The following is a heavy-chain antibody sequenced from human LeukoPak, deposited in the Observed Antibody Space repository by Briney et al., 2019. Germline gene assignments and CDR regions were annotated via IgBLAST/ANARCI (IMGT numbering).Heavy chain of an antibody. J-gene: IGHJ4*02. Sequence: SETLSLTCTVSGGSISSSSYYWGWIRQPPGKGLEWIGSIYYSGSTYYNPSLKSRVTISVDTSKNQFSLKLSSVTAADTAVYYCARVVLGSGSYYKEGPTTNFDYWGQGTLVTVSS. CDR3: ARVVLGSGSYYKEGPTTNFDY. CDR2: IYYSGST. V-gene: IGHV4-39*01. CDR1: GGSISSSSYY. D-gene: IGHD3-10*01.